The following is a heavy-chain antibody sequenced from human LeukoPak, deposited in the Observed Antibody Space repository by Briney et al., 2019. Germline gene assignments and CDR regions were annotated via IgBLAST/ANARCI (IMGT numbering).Heavy chain of an antibody. CDR2: ISYDGSNK. CDR1: GFTFSSYA. D-gene: IGHD6-19*01. CDR3: ARGGGSGWLNDAFDI. Sequence: GGSLRLSCAASGFTFSSYAMHWVRQAPGKGLEWVAVISYDGSNKYYADSVKGRFTISRDNSKNTLYLQMNSLRAEDTAVYYCARGGGSGWLNDAFDIWGQGTMVTVSS. J-gene: IGHJ3*02. V-gene: IGHV3-30*04.